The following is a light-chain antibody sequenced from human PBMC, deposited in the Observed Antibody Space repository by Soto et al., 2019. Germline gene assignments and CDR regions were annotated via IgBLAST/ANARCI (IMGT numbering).Light chain of an antibody. CDR3: QVWDSSSDPHVI. CDR1: NIGSKS. V-gene: IGLV3-21*02. CDR2: DDN. J-gene: IGLJ2*01. Sequence: SYELTQPPSVSVAPGQTARITCGGNNIGSKSVHWYQQKPGQAPVLVVYDDNDRPSGIPERFSGSNSGNTATLTISRVEAGDEADYYCQVWDSSSDPHVIFGAGTKVTV.